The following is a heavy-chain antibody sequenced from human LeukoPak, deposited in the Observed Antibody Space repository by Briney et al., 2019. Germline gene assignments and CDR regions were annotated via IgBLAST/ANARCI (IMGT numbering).Heavy chain of an antibody. CDR3: ARYSSSSRWYFDL. CDR2: IYYSGST. D-gene: IGHD6-6*01. CDR1: GGSISSYY. Sequence: SETLSLTCTVSGGSISSYYWSWIRQPPGKGLEWIGYIYYSGSTNYNPSLKSRVTISVDTSKNQFSLKLSSVTAADTAVYYCARYSSSSRWYFDLWGRGTLVTVSS. J-gene: IGHJ2*01. V-gene: IGHV4-59*01.